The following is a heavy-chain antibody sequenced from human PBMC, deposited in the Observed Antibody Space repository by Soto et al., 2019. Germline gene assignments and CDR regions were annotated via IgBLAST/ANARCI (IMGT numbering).Heavy chain of an antibody. J-gene: IGHJ4*02. D-gene: IGHD5-12*01. Sequence: GAAVRVSCKPSGGTFSEYAFSWVGQAPGQGLEWMGGIIPIFGTANYEQKFNGRITIPADKPTSTAYMELSSLRSEDTAVYAWAGGGASYIVATTYYYFDYWGQGTLVTVSS. CDR3: AGGGASYIVATTYYYFDY. CDR2: IIPIFGTA. V-gene: IGHV1-69*06. CDR1: GGTFSEYA.